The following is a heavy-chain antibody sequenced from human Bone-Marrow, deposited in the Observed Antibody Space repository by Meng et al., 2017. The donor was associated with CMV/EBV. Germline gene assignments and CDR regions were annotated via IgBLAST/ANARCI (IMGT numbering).Heavy chain of an antibody. CDR1: GFTFSSYW. V-gene: IGHV3-74*01. CDR3: ARDWAHHSSSWYWDYYYGMDV. D-gene: IGHD6-13*01. Sequence: GESLKIFCAASGFTFSSYWMHWVRQAPGKGLVWVSRINSDGSSTSYADSVKGRFTISRDNAKNTLYLQMNSLRAEDTAVYYCARDWAHHSSSWYWDYYYGMDVWGQGTTVTVSS. CDR2: INSDGSST. J-gene: IGHJ6*02.